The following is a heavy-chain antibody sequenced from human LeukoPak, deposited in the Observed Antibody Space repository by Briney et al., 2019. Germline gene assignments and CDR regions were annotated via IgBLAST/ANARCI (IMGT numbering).Heavy chain of an antibody. CDR1: GGSISGYY. D-gene: IGHD6-19*01. Sequence: SETLSLTCTISGGSISGYYWSWIRQPPGKGLEWIGYIYYRGSTNYNPSLKSRVTISVDTSKNQFFLKLSSVTAADTAVYYCARVGGWGDYHYYGMDVWGQGTTVTVSS. J-gene: IGHJ6*02. V-gene: IGHV4-59*01. CDR2: IYYRGST. CDR3: ARVGGWGDYHYYGMDV.